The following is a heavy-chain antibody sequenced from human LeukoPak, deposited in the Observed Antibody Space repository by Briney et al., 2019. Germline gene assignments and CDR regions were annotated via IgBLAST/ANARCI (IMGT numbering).Heavy chain of an antibody. CDR3: AGESRPNYYDSSGYRFDY. D-gene: IGHD3-22*01. CDR1: GGTFSSYA. V-gene: IGHV1-69*04. CDR2: IIPIFGIA. J-gene: IGHJ4*02. Sequence: SVKVSCKASGGTFSSYAISWVRQAPGQGLEWMGRIIPIFGIANYAQKFQGRVTITADKSTSTAYMELSSLRSEDTAVYYCAGESRPNYYDSSGYRFDYWGQGTLVTISS.